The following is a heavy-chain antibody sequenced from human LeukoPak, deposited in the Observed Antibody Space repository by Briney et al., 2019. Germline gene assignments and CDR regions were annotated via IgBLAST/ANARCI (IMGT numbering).Heavy chain of an antibody. D-gene: IGHD1-14*01. CDR2: ISYDGSNK. Sequence: GGSLRLSCAASGFIFSSYAMHWVRQAPGKGLEWVAVISYDGSNKYYADSVKGRFTIYRENYKNTLYLQMNSLRAEDTAVYYCARETELDPWGQGTLVTVSS. CDR3: ARETELDP. J-gene: IGHJ5*02. CDR1: GFIFSSYA. V-gene: IGHV3-30-3*01.